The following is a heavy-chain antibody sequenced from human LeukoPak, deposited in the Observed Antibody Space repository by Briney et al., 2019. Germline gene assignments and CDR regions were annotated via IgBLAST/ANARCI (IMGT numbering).Heavy chain of an antibody. D-gene: IGHD6-13*01. CDR1: GGSFSGYY. Sequence: SETLSLTCAVYGGSFSGYYWSWIRQPPGKGLEWIGEINHSGSTNYNPSLKSRVTISVDTSKNQFSLKLSSVTAADTAVYYCARGVYIAAARYGYWGQGTLVTVSS. CDR3: ARGVYIAAARYGY. CDR2: INHSGST. J-gene: IGHJ4*02. V-gene: IGHV4-34*01.